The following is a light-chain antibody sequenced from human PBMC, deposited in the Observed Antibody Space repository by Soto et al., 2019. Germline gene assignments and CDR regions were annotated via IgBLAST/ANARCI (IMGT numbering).Light chain of an antibody. CDR3: QQSYSTPT. J-gene: IGKJ1*01. V-gene: IGKV1-39*01. CDR1: QSISSY. CDR2: AAS. Sequence: IQLTQSPSYLSASVGDRVTITFRASQSISSYLNWYQQKPGKAPKLLIYAASSLQSGVPSRFSGSGSGTDFTLTISSLQPEDFATYYCQQSYSTPTFGQGTKVDI.